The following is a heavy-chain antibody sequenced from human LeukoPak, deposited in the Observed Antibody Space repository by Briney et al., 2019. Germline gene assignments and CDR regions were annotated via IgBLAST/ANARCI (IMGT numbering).Heavy chain of an antibody. CDR2: IYYSGST. J-gene: IGHJ4*02. CDR1: GGSISSYY. D-gene: IGHD6-13*01. V-gene: IGHV4-59*01. CDR3: ARGGPIGSSVGY. Sequence: SETLSLTCTVSGGSISSYYWSWIRQPPGKGLEWIGYIYYSGSTNYNPSLKSRVTISVDTSKNQFSLKLSSVTAADTAVYYCARGGPIGSSVGYWGQGTLVTVSS.